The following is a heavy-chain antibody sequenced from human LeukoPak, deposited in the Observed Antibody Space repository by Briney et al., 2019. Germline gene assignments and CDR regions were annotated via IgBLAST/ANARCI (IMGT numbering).Heavy chain of an antibody. CDR2: ISGSGGST. J-gene: IGHJ6*03. CDR1: GFTFSSYA. D-gene: IGHD5-24*01. Sequence: GGSLRLSCAASGFTFSSYAMSWVRQAPGEGLEWVSAISGSGGSTYYADSVKGRFTISRDNSKNTLYLQMNSLRAEDTAVYYCAKDRDGSYYYYYYMDVWGKGTTVTVSS. V-gene: IGHV3-23*01. CDR3: AKDRDGSYYYYYYMDV.